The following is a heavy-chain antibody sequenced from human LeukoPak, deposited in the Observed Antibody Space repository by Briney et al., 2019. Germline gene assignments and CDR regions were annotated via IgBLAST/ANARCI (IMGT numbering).Heavy chain of an antibody. CDR2: ISSSGSTI. CDR1: GFTFSDYY. CDR3: ARGGSNYGDNRRYHYYYYMDV. D-gene: IGHD4-23*01. Sequence: GGSLRLSCAASGFTFSDYYMSWIRQAPGKGLEWVSYISSSGSTIYYADSVKGRFTISRDNAKNSLYLQMNSLRAEDTAVYYCARGGSNYGDNRRYHYYYYMDVWGKGITVTVSS. J-gene: IGHJ6*03. V-gene: IGHV3-11*04.